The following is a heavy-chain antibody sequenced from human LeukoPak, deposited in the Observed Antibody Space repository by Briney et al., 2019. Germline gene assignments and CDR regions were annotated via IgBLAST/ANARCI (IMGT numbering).Heavy chain of an antibody. J-gene: IGHJ4*02. D-gene: IGHD6-25*01. CDR1: GFTFSSYA. V-gene: IGHV3-23*01. Sequence: GGSLRLSCVASGFTFSSYAMSWVRQAPGKGLEWVSGISAGGDTTYTADSVRGRFTISRDNSNNTLYLQMNTLTAEDTAVYYCAGISYSGTWPVGYWGQGALVTVTA. CDR3: AGISYSGTWPVGY. CDR2: ISAGGDTT.